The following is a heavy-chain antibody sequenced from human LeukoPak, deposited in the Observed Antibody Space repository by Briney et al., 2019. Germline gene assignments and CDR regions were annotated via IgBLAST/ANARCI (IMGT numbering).Heavy chain of an antibody. V-gene: IGHV3-23*01. D-gene: IGHD6-6*01. CDR3: TKGSQSRSIAWVGY. CDR2: IHGSGGST. Sequence: GESLRHSFAASGFTFSSYAITSVRQTPGKGLEWVSAIHGSGGSTYYAASLKDRFTISRENTKNTVYLQMNSLRAEDTAVYYCTKGSQSRSIAWVGYWGQGTLVTVSS. CDR1: GFTFSSYA. J-gene: IGHJ4*02.